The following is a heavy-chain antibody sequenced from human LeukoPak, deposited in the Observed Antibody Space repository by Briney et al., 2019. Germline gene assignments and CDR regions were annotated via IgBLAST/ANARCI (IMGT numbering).Heavy chain of an antibody. CDR1: SGSFSGYY. D-gene: IGHD6-19*01. Sequence: SETLSLTCAVYSGSFSGYYWSWIRQPPGKGLDWIGEINHTGSTNYNPSLKSRVTISVDTSKNQFSLKLSSVTAADTAVYYCAVNSSGHLYFDYWGQGTLVSVSS. CDR3: AVNSSGHLYFDY. CDR2: INHTGST. V-gene: IGHV4-34*01. J-gene: IGHJ4*02.